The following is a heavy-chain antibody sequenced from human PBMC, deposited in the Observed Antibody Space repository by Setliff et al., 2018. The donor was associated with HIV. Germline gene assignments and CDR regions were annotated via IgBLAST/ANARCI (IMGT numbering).Heavy chain of an antibody. V-gene: IGHV4-4*08. D-gene: IGHD3-10*01. Sequence: PSETLSLTCTVSGGSISSYYWSWIRQSPGKGLEWIGYVYPIGSPDYPSGNTVYNPSSRSRVTLSLDTSKNQFSLKLTSVTAADAAVYYCTGDYNSGSHRFDYWGQGTPVTVSS. J-gene: IGHJ4*02. CDR1: GGSISSYY. CDR3: TGDYNSGSHRFDY. CDR2: VYPIGSPDYPSGNT.